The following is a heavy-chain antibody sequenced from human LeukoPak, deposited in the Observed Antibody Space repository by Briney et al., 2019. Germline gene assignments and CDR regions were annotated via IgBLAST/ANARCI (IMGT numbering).Heavy chain of an antibody. CDR1: GYIFTTYA. Sequence: ASVKVSCKTSGYIFTTYAIHWVRQAPGRGPEWMGLMNADDGNTRYSQRFQGRVTITRGTSANTAYMELSSLRFEETGVYCCARGIVVRPSFIWFDPWGQGTPVTVSS. V-gene: IGHV1-3*01. CDR3: ARGIVVRPSFIWFDP. D-gene: IGHD2-15*01. J-gene: IGHJ5*02. CDR2: MNADDGNT.